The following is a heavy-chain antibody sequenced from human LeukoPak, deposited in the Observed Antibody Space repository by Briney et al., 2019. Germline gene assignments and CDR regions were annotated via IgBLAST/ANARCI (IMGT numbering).Heavy chain of an antibody. Sequence: GGSLRLSCAASGFTFDDYGMSWVRQAPGKGLEWVSGINCNGGRTGYADSAKGRFTISRDNAKNSLYPQMNSLRAEDTALYYCARDASPGYDYDILTGYYPFDYWGQGTLVTVSS. CDR1: GFTFDDYG. CDR3: ARDASPGYDYDILTGYYPFDY. J-gene: IGHJ4*02. CDR2: INCNGGRT. V-gene: IGHV3-20*04. D-gene: IGHD3-9*01.